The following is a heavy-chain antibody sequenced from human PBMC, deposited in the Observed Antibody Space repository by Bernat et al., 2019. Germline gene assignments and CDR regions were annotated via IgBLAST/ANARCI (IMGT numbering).Heavy chain of an antibody. V-gene: IGHV3-7*03. D-gene: IGHD2-8*02. CDR2: IKQDGSEK. CDR1: GFTFSSSW. CDR3: ARDDYRQYYTGGECWNYYYYYMDV. Sequence: EVQLVESGGGLVQPGGSLRLSCAASGFTFSSSWMSWVRQAPGKGLEWVATIKQDGSEKYYGDSVKGRFTISRDNAKNSLYLQMNSLRAEDTAVYYCARDDYRQYYTGGECWNYYYYYMDVWGKGTTVTVSS. J-gene: IGHJ6*03.